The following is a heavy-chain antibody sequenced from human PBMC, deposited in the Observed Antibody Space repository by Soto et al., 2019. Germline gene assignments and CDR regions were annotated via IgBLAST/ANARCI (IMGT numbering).Heavy chain of an antibody. V-gene: IGHV4-61*01. CDR2: IYHNGNT. D-gene: IGHD3-10*01. CDR1: GASVSSGSDF. J-gene: IGHJ4*02. Sequence: PSETLSLTCTVSGASVSSGSDFWSWIRQPPGKGLEWIGYIYHNGNTNYNPSLKSRVTISLDTSSNQFSLKLSSVTAADTAVYFCARVDGSGTFSILDYWGPGSLVTVSS. CDR3: ARVDGSGTFSILDY.